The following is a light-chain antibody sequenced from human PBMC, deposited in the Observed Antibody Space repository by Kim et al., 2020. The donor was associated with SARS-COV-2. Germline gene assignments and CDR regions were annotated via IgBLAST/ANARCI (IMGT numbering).Light chain of an antibody. CDR1: QSISSN. Sequence: EIVMTQSPATLSVSPGERATLPCRASQSISSNLAWYQQKPGQAPRLLIYGASTRATGIPARFSGSGSGTEFSLTISSLQSEDFAVYYCQQYQTWPRTFGQGTKVEVK. J-gene: IGKJ1*01. CDR2: GAS. V-gene: IGKV3-15*01. CDR3: QQYQTWPRT.